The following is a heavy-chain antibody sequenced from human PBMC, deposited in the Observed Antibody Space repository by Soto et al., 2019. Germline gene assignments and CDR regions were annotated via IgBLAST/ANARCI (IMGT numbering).Heavy chain of an antibody. CDR3: ARDPPTGTTLDWADS. CDR1: GFSFSSDS. Sequence: GSLRLSCAGSGFSFSSDSMGWVRQAPGKGLEWVASTSSSGSFMNYADSVKGRFTISRDNAKNSLYPQMSGLKDEDTAVYYCARDPPTGTTLDWADSWGQGTLVTVSS. D-gene: IGHD1-7*01. CDR2: TSSSGSFM. J-gene: IGHJ4*02. V-gene: IGHV3-21*01.